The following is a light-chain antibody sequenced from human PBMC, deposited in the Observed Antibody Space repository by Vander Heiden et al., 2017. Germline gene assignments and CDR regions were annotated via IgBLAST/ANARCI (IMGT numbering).Light chain of an antibody. CDR2: DDS. CDR1: NIGSKS. Sequence: SYMLTQPPSVSAAPRHAASIPCEEKNIGSKSVHWYQHKPGQAPVLVVYDDSDRPSGSPERFSGANTGNTATPTVSRVEAGEAADDDGQLWEDNSDHPGVFGGGTKLTVL. V-gene: IGLV3-21*02. CDR3: QLWEDNSDHPGV. J-gene: IGLJ3*02.